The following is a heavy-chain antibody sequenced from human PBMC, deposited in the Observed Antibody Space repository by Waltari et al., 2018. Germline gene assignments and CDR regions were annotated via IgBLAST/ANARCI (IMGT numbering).Heavy chain of an antibody. CDR1: GGSISSGGYY. CDR2: IYHSGST. V-gene: IGHV4-31*03. D-gene: IGHD3-3*01. Sequence: QVQLQESGPGLVKPSQTLSLTCTVSGGSISSGGYYWSWIRQHPGKGLEWIRYIYHSGSTYYNPSLKSRVTISVDTSKNQFSRKLSSVTAADTAVYYCARGIKRRITIFGAGPGWFDPWGQGTLVTVSS. J-gene: IGHJ5*02. CDR3: ARGIKRRITIFGAGPGWFDP.